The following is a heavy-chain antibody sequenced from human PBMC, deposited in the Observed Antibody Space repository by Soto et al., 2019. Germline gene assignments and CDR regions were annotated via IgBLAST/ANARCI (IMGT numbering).Heavy chain of an antibody. Sequence: ASVKVSCKVSGYTLTELSMHWVRQAPGKGLEWMGGFDPEDGETIYAQKFQGRVTMTEDTSTDTAYMELSSLRSEDTAVYYCARRHYYDSSGYYYSLPFDYWGQGTLVTVSS. CDR2: FDPEDGET. CDR3: ARRHYYDSSGYYYSLPFDY. CDR1: GYTLTELS. D-gene: IGHD3-22*01. V-gene: IGHV1-24*01. J-gene: IGHJ4*02.